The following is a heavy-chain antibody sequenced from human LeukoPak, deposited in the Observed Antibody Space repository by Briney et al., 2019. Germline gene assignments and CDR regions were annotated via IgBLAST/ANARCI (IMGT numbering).Heavy chain of an antibody. CDR1: GFTFSSYG. V-gene: IGHV3-30*03. D-gene: IGHD4-17*01. J-gene: IGHJ4*02. CDR2: ISYDGSNK. Sequence: PGGSLRLSCAASGFTFSSYGMHWVRQAPGKGLEWVAVISYDGSNKYYADSVKGRFTISRDNSKNTLYLQMNSLRAEDTAVYYCARDYGDYVGDRLDYWGQGTLVTVSS. CDR3: ARDYGDYVGDRLDY.